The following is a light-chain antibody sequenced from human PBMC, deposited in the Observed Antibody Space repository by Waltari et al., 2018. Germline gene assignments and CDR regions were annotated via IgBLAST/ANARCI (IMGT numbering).Light chain of an antibody. Sequence: DIVMTQSPDSLAVSLGERATINCKSSQSVFYSPNNKNYLSWYQQKPGQPPKLLIYWASSRESGVPDRFSGSGSGTGFTLTISSLQAEDVALYFCQQYYGSPFTFGGGTKVEIK. CDR2: WAS. J-gene: IGKJ4*01. CDR3: QQYYGSPFT. V-gene: IGKV4-1*01. CDR1: QSVFYSPNNKNY.